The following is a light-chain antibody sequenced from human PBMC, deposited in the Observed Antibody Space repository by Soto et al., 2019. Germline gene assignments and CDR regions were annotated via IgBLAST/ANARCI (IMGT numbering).Light chain of an antibody. CDR3: MQALQTPQLT. CDR2: LGS. CDR1: QSLLHSNGYNY. Sequence: IVMTQSPLSLPVTPGEPASISCRSSQSLLHSNGYNYLDWYQQKPGQSPQLLIYLGSSRASGVPDRFSGSGSGTDVTLKISRVEAEDVGVYYCMQALQTPQLTFGGGTKVEIK. J-gene: IGKJ4*01. V-gene: IGKV2-28*01.